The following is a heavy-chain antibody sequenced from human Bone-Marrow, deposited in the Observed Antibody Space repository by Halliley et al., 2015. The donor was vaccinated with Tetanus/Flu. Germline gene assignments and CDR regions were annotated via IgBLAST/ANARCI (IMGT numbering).Heavy chain of an antibody. CDR3: ARGVAAAHFDL. J-gene: IGHJ4*02. V-gene: IGHV1-69*04. CDR2: IIPILGKV. Sequence: EWMGRIIPILGKVDSAQKFQGRVTISADRSTNTAYMALSSLTSDDTAPYYCARGVAAAHFDLWGQGTLVSVSS. D-gene: IGHD6-25*01.